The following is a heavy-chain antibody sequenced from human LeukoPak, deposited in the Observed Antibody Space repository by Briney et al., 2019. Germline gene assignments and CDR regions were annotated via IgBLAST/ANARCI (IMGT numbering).Heavy chain of an antibody. CDR3: ARGGSADYYFDY. Sequence: PGGSLRLSCAASGFTFSSYAMHGVRQAPGKGLEWVAVISYDGSNKYYADSVKGRFTISRDNSKNTLYLQMNSLRAEDTAVYYCARGGSADYYFDYWGQGTLVTVSS. D-gene: IGHD2-15*01. V-gene: IGHV3-30-3*01. CDR1: GFTFSSYA. J-gene: IGHJ4*02. CDR2: ISYDGSNK.